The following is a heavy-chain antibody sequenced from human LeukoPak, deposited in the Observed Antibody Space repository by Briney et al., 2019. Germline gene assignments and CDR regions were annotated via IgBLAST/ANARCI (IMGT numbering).Heavy chain of an antibody. CDR3: ARGVYIAAAQYGY. V-gene: IGHV4-59*01. Sequence: PSETLSLTCTVSGGSFSSYYWSLFRQPAGKGLEWIGYIYYSGTTNYNPSLKSRVTISVDTSKNQFSLKLSSVTAADTAVYYCARGVYIAAAQYGYWGQGTLVTVSA. D-gene: IGHD6-13*01. CDR1: GGSFSSYY. CDR2: IYYSGTT. J-gene: IGHJ4*02.